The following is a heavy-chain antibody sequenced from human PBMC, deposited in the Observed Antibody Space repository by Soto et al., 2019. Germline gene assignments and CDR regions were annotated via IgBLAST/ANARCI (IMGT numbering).Heavy chain of an antibody. V-gene: IGHV3-73*02. CDR2: IRNKANSYAT. CDR1: GFTFSDST. J-gene: IGHJ5*02. Sequence: EVQLVESGGGLVQPGGSLKLSCAASGFTFSDSTMHWVRQASGKGLEWVGRIRNKANSYATAYAASVKGRFTVSRDDSKTAAYLQMSGLKTEDTAVYYCSSSIVVVTAIAASWGQGTLVTVSS. D-gene: IGHD2-21*02. CDR3: SSSIVVVTAIAAS.